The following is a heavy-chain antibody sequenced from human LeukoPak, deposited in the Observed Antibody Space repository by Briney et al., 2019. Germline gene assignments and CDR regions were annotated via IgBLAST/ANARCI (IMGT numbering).Heavy chain of an antibody. Sequence: PGESLKISCKGSGYSFTSYWIGWVRQMPGKGLEWMGIIYPGDSDTRYSPSFQGQVTISADKSISTAYLQWSSLKASDTATYYCARQGKILRYFDWLLSFDYWGQGTLVTVSS. V-gene: IGHV5-51*01. CDR3: ARQGKILRYFDWLLSFDY. CDR2: IYPGDSDT. D-gene: IGHD3-9*01. J-gene: IGHJ4*02. CDR1: GYSFTSYW.